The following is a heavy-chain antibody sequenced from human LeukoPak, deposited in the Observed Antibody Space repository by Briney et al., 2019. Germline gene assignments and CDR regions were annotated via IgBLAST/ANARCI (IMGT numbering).Heavy chain of an antibody. V-gene: IGHV4-59*08. D-gene: IGHD2-2*01. CDR3: VRHLSLGYQDPYFEY. CDR2: IHHTGTT. CDR1: GGSISTFY. Sequence: SETLSLTCTVSGGSISTFYWSWIRHTPGNGLEWIGEIHHTGTTKYNPSLKRRLTISVDTSKNQFSLKLRSVTATDTAVSYCVRHLSLGYQDPYFEYWGQGTLVTVSS. J-gene: IGHJ4*02.